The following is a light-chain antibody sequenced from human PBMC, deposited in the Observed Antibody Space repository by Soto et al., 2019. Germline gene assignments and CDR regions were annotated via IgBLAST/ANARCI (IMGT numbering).Light chain of an antibody. V-gene: IGKV3-11*01. J-gene: IGKJ1*01. Sequence: EIVLTQSPGTLSLSPGEGATLSCRASQSVAIYLAWYQQKPGQAPRLLIYDASNRATGIPARFSGSGSGTDFTLTISSLQPEDFAVYYCQQRSNWPLTFGQGTKVDIK. CDR1: QSVAIY. CDR3: QQRSNWPLT. CDR2: DAS.